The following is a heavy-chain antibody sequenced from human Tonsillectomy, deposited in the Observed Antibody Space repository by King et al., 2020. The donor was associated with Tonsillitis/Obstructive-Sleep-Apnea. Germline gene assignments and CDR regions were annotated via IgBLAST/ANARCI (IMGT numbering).Heavy chain of an antibody. J-gene: IGHJ3*02. Sequence: QLQESGPGLVKPSETLSLTCTVSGGSISSYYWSWIRQPPGKGLEWIGYIYYSGSTNYNPSLKSRVTISVDTSKNQFSLKLSSVTAADTAVYYCARALGDRVAFDIWGQGKMVTVSS. CDR1: GGSISSYY. CDR3: ARALGDRVAFDI. V-gene: IGHV4-59*01. CDR2: IYYSGST. D-gene: IGHD3-16*01.